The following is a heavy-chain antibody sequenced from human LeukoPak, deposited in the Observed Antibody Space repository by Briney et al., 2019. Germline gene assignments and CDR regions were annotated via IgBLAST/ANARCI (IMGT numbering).Heavy chain of an antibody. Sequence: APVSVSCTASGYTFTRYYVNWVRQAPGQGLEGMGWINPNSGGTNYAQKFQGRVTMTRHTSITTVYMELSRLRSDETAVFYCASFEVGAWGQGTLVTVSS. CDR2: INPNSGGT. V-gene: IGHV1-2*02. CDR3: ASFEVGA. D-gene: IGHD3-10*01. J-gene: IGHJ5*02. CDR1: GYTFTRYY.